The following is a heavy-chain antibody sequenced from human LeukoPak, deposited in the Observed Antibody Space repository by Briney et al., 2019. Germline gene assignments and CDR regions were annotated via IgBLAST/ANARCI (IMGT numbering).Heavy chain of an antibody. J-gene: IGHJ6*03. Sequence: GASVKVSCKASGYTFINNDINWVRQATGQGLEWMGWMNPSSGNTGYAQKFQGRVTITSNTSISTASMELSSLRSEDTAVYYCARGQSSGWYPGYYYYYMDVWGKGTTVTVSS. CDR3: ARGQSSGWYPGYYYYYMDV. CDR1: GYTFINND. V-gene: IGHV1-8*03. D-gene: IGHD6-19*01. CDR2: MNPSSGNT.